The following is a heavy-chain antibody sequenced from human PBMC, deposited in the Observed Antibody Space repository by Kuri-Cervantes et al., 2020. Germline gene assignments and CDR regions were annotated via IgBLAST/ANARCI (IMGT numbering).Heavy chain of an antibody. Sequence: GSLRLSCSVSDSSFDFCYWNWIRQTPGKGLEWIGYIYYSGSTNYNPSLKSRVTISVDTSKNQFSLKLSSVTAADTAVYYCARRYLGEYYMDVWGKGTTVTVSS. D-gene: IGHD3-10*01. CDR3: ARRYLGEYYMDV. V-gene: IGHV4-59*01. CDR1: DSSFDFCY. CDR2: IYYSGST. J-gene: IGHJ6*03.